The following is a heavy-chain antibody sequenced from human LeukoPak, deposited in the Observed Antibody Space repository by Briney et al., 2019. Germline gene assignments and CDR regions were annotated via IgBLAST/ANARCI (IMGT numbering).Heavy chain of an antibody. D-gene: IGHD3-16*01. V-gene: IGHV1-3*01. CDR2: INAGNGNT. Sequence: ASVTVSCKASGYTFTSYAMHWVRQAPGQRLEWMGWINAGNGNTKYSQKFQGRVTITRDTSASTAYMELSSLRSEDTAVYYCARMGHPVVLPDYWGQGTLVTVSS. J-gene: IGHJ4*02. CDR1: GYTFTSYA. CDR3: ARMGHPVVLPDY.